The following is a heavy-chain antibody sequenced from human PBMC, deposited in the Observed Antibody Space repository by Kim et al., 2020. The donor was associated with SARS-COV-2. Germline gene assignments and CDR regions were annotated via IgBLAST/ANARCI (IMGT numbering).Heavy chain of an antibody. CDR3: ARDRYSSGWYPIDY. J-gene: IGHJ4*02. CDR2: IKQDGSEK. D-gene: IGHD6-19*01. CDR1: GFTFSNYW. Sequence: GGSLRLSCAASGFTFSNYWMSWIRQTPGKGLECVAQIKQDGSEKNYVDSVKGRFNISRDNAKNLVYLRMNNLGVEDTAVYFCARDRYSSGWYPIDYWGQGTLVTVSS. V-gene: IGHV3-7*01.